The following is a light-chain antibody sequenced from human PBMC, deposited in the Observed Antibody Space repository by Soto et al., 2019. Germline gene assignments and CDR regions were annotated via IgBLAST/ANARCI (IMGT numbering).Light chain of an antibody. CDR3: TSYAGSNNSV. V-gene: IGLV2-8*01. Sequence: QSVLTQPPSATGSPGQSVTISCPGTSSDVGGYNYVSWYQQHPGKAPKLMIYDVSKRPSGVPDRFSGSKSGNTASLTISGLQAEDEADYYCTSYAGSNNSVFGTGTKVTVL. J-gene: IGLJ1*01. CDR1: SSDVGGYNY. CDR2: DVS.